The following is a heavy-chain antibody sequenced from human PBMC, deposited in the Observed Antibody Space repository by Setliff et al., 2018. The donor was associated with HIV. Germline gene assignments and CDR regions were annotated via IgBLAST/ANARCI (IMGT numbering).Heavy chain of an antibody. CDR1: GGSISSSTTYS. CDR3: AREATLRQLWLMGSFDI. CDR2: FYYSGST. D-gene: IGHD5-18*01. J-gene: IGHJ3*02. V-gene: IGHV4-39*07. Sequence: PSETLSLTCTVSGGSISSSTTYSWGWIRQPPGKGLEWIGTFYYSGSTYYNPSLKSRLTISGDTSKNQLSLKLSSVAAADAAVYYFAREATLRQLWLMGSFDIWGQGTMVTVSS.